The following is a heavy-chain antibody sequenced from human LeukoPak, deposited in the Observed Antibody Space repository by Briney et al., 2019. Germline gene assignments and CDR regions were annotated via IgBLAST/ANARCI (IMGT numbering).Heavy chain of an antibody. CDR2: IYHSGKT. Sequence: SETLSLTCSASGGSINTRSYFWDWIRQPPGKGLDWIASIYHSGKTYYNPALKSRVTISADTSKNQFSLKLSSVTAADTAVYYCARDLGQYYDTSDNWFDPWGQGTLVTVSS. D-gene: IGHD3-22*01. CDR1: GGSINTRSYF. J-gene: IGHJ5*02. V-gene: IGHV4-39*02. CDR3: ARDLGQYYDTSDNWFDP.